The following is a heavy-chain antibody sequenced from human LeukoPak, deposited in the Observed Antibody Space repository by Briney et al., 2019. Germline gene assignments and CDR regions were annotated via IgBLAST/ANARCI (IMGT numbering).Heavy chain of an antibody. CDR3: ARGIGYYYDYFDY. D-gene: IGHD3-22*01. Sequence: SETLSLTCTVSGGSISSSSYYWGWIRQPPGKGLEWIGSIYYSGSTYYNPSLKSRVTISVDTSKNQFSLKLSSVTAADTAVYYCARGIGYYYDYFDYWGQGTLVTVSS. CDR1: GGSISSSSYY. J-gene: IGHJ4*02. V-gene: IGHV4-39*01. CDR2: IYYSGST.